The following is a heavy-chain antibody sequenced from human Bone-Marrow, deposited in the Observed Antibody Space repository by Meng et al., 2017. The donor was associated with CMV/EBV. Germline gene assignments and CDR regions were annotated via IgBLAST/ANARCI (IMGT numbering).Heavy chain of an antibody. CDR3: ARDRSSVVVVAADYYFDY. Sequence: GESLKISCAASGFTFSSYSMNWVRQAPGKGLEWVSSISSSSSYIYYADSVKGRFTISRDNAKNSLYLQMNSLRAEDTAVYYCARDRSSVVVVAADYYFDYWSQGTLVTVSS. CDR2: ISSSSSYI. D-gene: IGHD2-15*01. CDR1: GFTFSSYS. V-gene: IGHV3-21*01. J-gene: IGHJ4*02.